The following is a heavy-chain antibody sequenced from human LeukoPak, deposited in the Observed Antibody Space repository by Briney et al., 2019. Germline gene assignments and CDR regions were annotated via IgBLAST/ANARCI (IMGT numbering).Heavy chain of an antibody. V-gene: IGHV4-59*01. D-gene: IGHD2-15*01. CDR1: GGSISSYY. Sequence: SETLSLTCTVSGGSISSYYWSWIRQPPGKGLEWIGYIYYSGSTNYNPSLKSRVTISVDTSKNQFSLKLSSVTAADTAVYYCARDQRYCSGGSCYSEGMDVWGQGTTVTVSS. J-gene: IGHJ6*02. CDR2: IYYSGST. CDR3: ARDQRYCSGGSCYSEGMDV.